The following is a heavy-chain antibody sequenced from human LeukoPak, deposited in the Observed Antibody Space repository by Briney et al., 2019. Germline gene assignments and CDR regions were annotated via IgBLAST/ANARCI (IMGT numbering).Heavy chain of an antibody. D-gene: IGHD3-10*01. Sequence: SETLSLTCTVSGGSISSGSYYWSWIRQPAGKGLEWIGSIYYSGSTYYNPSLKSRVTISVDTSKNQFSLKLSSVTAADTAVYYCARDGTRNRGVIPVWFDPWGQGTLVTVSS. CDR3: ARDGTRNRGVIPVWFDP. V-gene: IGHV4-39*07. CDR2: IYYSGST. J-gene: IGHJ5*02. CDR1: GGSISSGSYY.